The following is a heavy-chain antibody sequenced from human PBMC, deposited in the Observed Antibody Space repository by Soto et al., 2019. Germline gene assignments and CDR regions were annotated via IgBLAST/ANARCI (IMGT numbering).Heavy chain of an antibody. D-gene: IGHD3-16*02. J-gene: IGHJ5*02. CDR3: ARGSLHLGELSLYNWFDP. CDR1: GGTFSSYT. CDR2: IIPILGIA. V-gene: IGHV1-69*02. Sequence: SVKVSCKASGGTFSSYTISWVRQAPGQGLEWMGRIIPILGIANYAQKFQGRVTITADKSTSTAYMELSSLRSEDTAVYYCARGSLHLGELSLYNWFDPWGQGTLVTVSS.